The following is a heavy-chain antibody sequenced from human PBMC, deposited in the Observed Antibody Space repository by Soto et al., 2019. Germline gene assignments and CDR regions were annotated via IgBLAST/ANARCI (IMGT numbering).Heavy chain of an antibody. CDR2: ISYDGSNK. CDR3: AREGSDDAFDI. Sequence: GGSLRLSCAASGFTFSSYAMHWVRQAPGKGLEWVAVISYDGSNKYYADSVKGRFTISRDNSKNTLYLQMNSLRAEDTAVYYCAREGSDDAFDIWGQGTMVTVSS. V-gene: IGHV3-30-3*01. J-gene: IGHJ3*02. CDR1: GFTFSSYA.